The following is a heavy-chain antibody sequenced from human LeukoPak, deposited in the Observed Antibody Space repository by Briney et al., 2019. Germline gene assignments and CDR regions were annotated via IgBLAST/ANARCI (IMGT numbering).Heavy chain of an antibody. CDR3: ATFDYFLI. J-gene: IGHJ3*02. V-gene: IGHV3-21*01. Sequence: GGSLRLSCAASGFTFSSYSMNWVRQAPGKGLGWVSSISSSSTYIYYADSVKGRFTISRDNAKSSLYLQMNSLRAEDMAVYYCATFDYFLIWGQGTIVTVSS. CDR1: GFTFSSYS. D-gene: IGHD2/OR15-2a*01. CDR2: ISSSSTYI.